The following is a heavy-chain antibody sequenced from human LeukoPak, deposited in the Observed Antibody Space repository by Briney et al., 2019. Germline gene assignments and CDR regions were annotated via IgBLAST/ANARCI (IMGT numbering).Heavy chain of an antibody. CDR1: GFPFTSSA. CDR2: ISGSGEDL. D-gene: IGHD2-8*01. J-gene: IGHJ4*02. V-gene: IGHV3-23*01. CDR3: AKVVVSGNGDYFDF. Sequence: QPGGSLRLSCEASGFPFTSSAMAWLRLSPGKGLQGVSSISGSGEDLLSADSVKGRFSISRDNSKETLSLHMSSLRAEDTGIYYCAKVVVSGNGDYFDFWGQGTLVTVAS.